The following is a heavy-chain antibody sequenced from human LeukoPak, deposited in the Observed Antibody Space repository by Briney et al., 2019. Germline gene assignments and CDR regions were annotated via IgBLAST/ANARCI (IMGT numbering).Heavy chain of an antibody. Sequence: GGSLRLSCAASGFTFSSYAMRWVRQAPGKGLEWVSAISGSGGSTYYADSVKGRFTISRDNSKNTLYLQMNSLRSEDTAVYYCARVSVVPAAHFDFWGQGTLVTVSS. D-gene: IGHD2-2*01. CDR3: ARVSVVPAAHFDF. J-gene: IGHJ4*02. CDR1: GFTFSSYA. V-gene: IGHV3-23*01. CDR2: ISGSGGST.